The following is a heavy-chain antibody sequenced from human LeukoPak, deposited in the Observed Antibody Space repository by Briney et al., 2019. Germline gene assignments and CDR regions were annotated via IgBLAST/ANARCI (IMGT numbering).Heavy chain of an antibody. V-gene: IGHV1-2*02. CDR2: INPNSGGT. D-gene: IGHD3-10*01. J-gene: IGHJ4*02. CDR1: GYTFTCYY. CDR3: ARDPTPYYGSGGFDY. Sequence: GASVKVSCKASGYTFTCYYMRWVRQAPGQGLEWMGWINPNSGGTNYAQKFQGRVTMTRDTSISTAYMELSRLRSDDTAVYYCARDPTPYYGSGGFDYWGQGTLVTVSS.